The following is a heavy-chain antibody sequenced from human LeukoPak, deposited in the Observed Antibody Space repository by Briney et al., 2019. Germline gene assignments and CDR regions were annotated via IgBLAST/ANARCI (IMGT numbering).Heavy chain of an antibody. J-gene: IGHJ4*02. CDR2: ITISGGDT. V-gene: IGHV3-23*01. CDR3: AKSRAPDTTLLFDY. Sequence: GGSLRLSCAASGFTFNNYAMNWVRQAPGKGLEWVSAITISGGDTFYLDSVKGRFTISRDDSKNTLYLQMSSLRAEDTAMYYCAKSRAPDTTLLFDYWGQGTLVTVSS. D-gene: IGHD1-1*01. CDR1: GFTFNNYA.